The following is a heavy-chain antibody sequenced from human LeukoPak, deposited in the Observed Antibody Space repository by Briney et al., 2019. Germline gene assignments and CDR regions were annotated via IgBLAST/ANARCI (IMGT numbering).Heavy chain of an antibody. CDR3: AMVLVRGVITPDAFDI. V-gene: IGHV5-51*01. J-gene: IGHJ3*02. D-gene: IGHD3-10*01. CDR2: IYPGNSDT. CDR1: GYSFTSYW. Sequence: GESLKISCKGSGYSFTSYWIAWVRQMPGKGLEWMGIIYPGNSDTRYSPSLQGQVTLSVDRSITTAYLQWSSLKTSDTAMYYCAMVLVRGVITPDAFDIWGQGTMVTVSS.